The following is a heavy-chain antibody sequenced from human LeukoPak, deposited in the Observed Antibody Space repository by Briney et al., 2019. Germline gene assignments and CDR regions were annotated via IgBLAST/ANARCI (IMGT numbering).Heavy chain of an antibody. J-gene: IGHJ2*01. Sequence: GSLRLSCAASGFTFSSYSMDWVRQAPGKGLEWVSFISGSSSYIYYADSVKGRFTSSRDNAKNLLYLQMNSLRAEDTAVYYCAKDRTVGASYWYFDLWGRGTLVTVSS. CDR2: ISGSSSYI. V-gene: IGHV3-21*06. CDR3: AKDRTVGASYWYFDL. D-gene: IGHD1-26*01. CDR1: GFTFSSYS.